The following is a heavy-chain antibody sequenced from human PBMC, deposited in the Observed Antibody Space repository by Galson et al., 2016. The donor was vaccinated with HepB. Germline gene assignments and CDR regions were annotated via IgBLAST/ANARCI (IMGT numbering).Heavy chain of an antibody. D-gene: IGHD1-26*01. J-gene: IGHJ4*02. V-gene: IGHV3-23*01. CDR3: AKAGGATRGSVDY. CDR2: ISGSGDVT. CDR1: GFTFNNYA. Sequence: SLRLSCAASGFTFNNYAMSWVRQAPGKGLEWVSGISGSGDVTYFGNSVEGRFTISRDNSKNTLFLQMNSLRAEDTAVYYCAKAGGATRGSVDYWGQGTLVTVSS.